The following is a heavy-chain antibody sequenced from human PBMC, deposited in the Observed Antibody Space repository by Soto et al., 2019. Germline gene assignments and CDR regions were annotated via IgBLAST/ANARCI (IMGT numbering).Heavy chain of an antibody. CDR1: GYTFTGYY. Sequence: ASVKVSCKASGYTFTGYYMRWVRQAPGQGLEWMRWINTNSGGTNYAQKFQGWVTMTRDTSISTAYMELSRLRSDDTAVYYCARGDRITIFGVVITPFDYWGQGTLVTVSS. J-gene: IGHJ4*02. CDR3: ARGDRITIFGVVITPFDY. CDR2: INTNSGGT. D-gene: IGHD3-3*01. V-gene: IGHV1-2*04.